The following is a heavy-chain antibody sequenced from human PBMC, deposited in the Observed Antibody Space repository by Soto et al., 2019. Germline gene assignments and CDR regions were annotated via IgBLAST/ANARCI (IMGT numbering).Heavy chain of an antibody. CDR1: GGTFSSYT. J-gene: IGHJ6*02. V-gene: IGHV1-69*08. CDR3: ARDGTTYYDILTGSDGMDV. Sequence: QVQLVQSGAEVKKPGSSVKVSCKASGGTFSSYTISWVRQAPGQGLEWMGRIIPILGIANYAQKFQGRVTMNADKATGTAYMELSSLRSEDTAVYYWARDGTTYYDILTGSDGMDVWGQGTTVTVSS. CDR2: IIPILGIA. D-gene: IGHD3-9*01.